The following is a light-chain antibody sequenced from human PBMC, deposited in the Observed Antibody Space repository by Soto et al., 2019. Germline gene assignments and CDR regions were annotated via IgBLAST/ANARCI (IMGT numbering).Light chain of an antibody. Sequence: TLSPSYVSPSVGDRITITCRASQGISNWLTWYQQKPGKAPKXLIYAASTLQSGVPSRFSGSGSGTDFTITISCLQSEDFETYYCQQYYSYPITFGEGTRLDIK. CDR2: AAS. CDR1: QGISNW. CDR3: QQYYSYPIT. J-gene: IGKJ5*01. V-gene: IGKV1-12*01.